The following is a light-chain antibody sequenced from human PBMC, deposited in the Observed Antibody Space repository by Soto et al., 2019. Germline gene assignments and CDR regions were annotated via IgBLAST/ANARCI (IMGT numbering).Light chain of an antibody. CDR2: GAS. Sequence: EIVLTPSPATLSLSPVERATLSCRASQSVSSNLAWYQQKPGQAPRLLIYGASTRATGIPARFSGSGSGTEFTLTINSLQSEDSAVYYCQQHNQWPITFGQGTRLEIK. V-gene: IGKV3-15*01. CDR1: QSVSSN. CDR3: QQHNQWPIT. J-gene: IGKJ5*01.